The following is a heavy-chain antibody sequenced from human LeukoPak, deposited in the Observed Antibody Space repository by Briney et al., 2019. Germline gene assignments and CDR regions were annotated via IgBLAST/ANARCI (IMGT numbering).Heavy chain of an antibody. J-gene: IGHJ3*02. V-gene: IGHV1-2*02. CDR2: INPNSGGT. Sequence: GASVKVSCKASGYTFTDYYLHWVRQAPGQGLEWMGWINPNSGGTKFEQNFQDRVTMTRDTSISTAYLELSRLRSDDTAVYYCGRNRLGKALDIWGQGTLVTVSS. CDR3: GRNRLGKALDI. D-gene: IGHD7-27*01. CDR1: GYTFTDYY.